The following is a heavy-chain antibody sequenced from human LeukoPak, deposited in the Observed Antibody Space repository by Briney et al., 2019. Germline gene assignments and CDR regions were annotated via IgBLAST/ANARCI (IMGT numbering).Heavy chain of an antibody. CDR1: GGTFSSYT. J-gene: IGHJ3*02. CDR2: IIPILCIA. CDR3: ARIEYSNWEAFDI. Sequence: ASVKVSCKASGGTFSSYTISWVRQAPGQGLEWMGRIIPILCIANYAQKFQGRVTITADKSTSTAYMELSSLRSEDTAVYYCARIEYSNWEAFDIWGQGTMVTVSS. D-gene: IGHD6-6*01. V-gene: IGHV1-69*02.